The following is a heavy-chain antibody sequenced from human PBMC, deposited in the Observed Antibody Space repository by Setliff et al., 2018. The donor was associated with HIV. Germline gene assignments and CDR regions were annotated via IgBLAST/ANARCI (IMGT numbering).Heavy chain of an antibody. V-gene: IGHV1-69*13. CDR1: GYTFGSYA. Sequence: GASVKVSCKASGYTFGSYAINWVRQAPGHGLEWMGGILPMANDPTYAQRFEGRVTVVADESTRTAYMELSSLKSDDTAVYYCARGFLYGYSRGSFDYWGPGTLVTVPQ. CDR3: ARGFLYGYSRGSFDY. J-gene: IGHJ4*02. D-gene: IGHD5-18*01. CDR2: ILPMANDP.